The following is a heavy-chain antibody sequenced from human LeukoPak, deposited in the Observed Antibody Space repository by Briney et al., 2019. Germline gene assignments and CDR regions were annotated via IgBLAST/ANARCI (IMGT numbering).Heavy chain of an antibody. CDR2: LYHPDST. CDR3: ARQYGSYFYYYLHL. V-gene: IGHV4-38-2*01. Sequence: SETLSLTCGVSGYPTNNAYYWVWIRQPPGKGLEWIGSLYHPDSTYYNPSLKSRVTMSVDTSRNQFSLRLSFVTAADTAVYYCARQYGSYFYYYLHLWGTGTTVTVSS. J-gene: IGHJ6*03. D-gene: IGHD4-17*01. CDR1: GYPTNNAYY.